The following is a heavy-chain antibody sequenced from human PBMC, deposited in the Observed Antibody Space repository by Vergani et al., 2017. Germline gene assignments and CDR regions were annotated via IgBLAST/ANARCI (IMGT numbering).Heavy chain of an antibody. CDR1: GGSISSSSYY. D-gene: IGHD4-23*01. Sequence: QLQLQESGPGLVKPSETLSLTCTVSGGSISSSSYYWGWIRQPPGKGLEWIGSIYYSGSTYYNPSLKSRGTISVDTSKNQFSLKLSSVTAADTAVYYCARPGGVTKEYYFDYWGQGTLVTVSS. CDR3: ARPGGVTKEYYFDY. CDR2: IYYSGST. V-gene: IGHV4-39*01. J-gene: IGHJ4*02.